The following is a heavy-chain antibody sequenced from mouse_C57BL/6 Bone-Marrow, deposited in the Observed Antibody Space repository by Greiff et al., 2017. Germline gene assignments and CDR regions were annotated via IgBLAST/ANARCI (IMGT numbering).Heavy chain of an antibody. CDR3: SRGVTAVVHDFDY. CDR2: IYHGGGDT. V-gene: IGHV1-82*01. Sequence: QVQLQQSGPELVKPGASVKISCKASGYAFSSAWMNWVKQRPGTGLEWIGRIYHGGGDTNYNGKFKGKATLTADKASTTDHMQLRSLTSEDSAVYSCSRGVTAVVHDFDYWGQGTTLTVSS. D-gene: IGHD1-1*01. CDR1: GYAFSSAW. J-gene: IGHJ2*01.